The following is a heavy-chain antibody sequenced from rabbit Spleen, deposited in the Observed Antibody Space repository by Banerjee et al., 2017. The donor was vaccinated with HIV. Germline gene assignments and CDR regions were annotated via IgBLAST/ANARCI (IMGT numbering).Heavy chain of an antibody. J-gene: IGHJ4*01. CDR1: GVSFSGNSY. CDR3: ARVSETSGWGEDL. Sequence: QSLEESGGDLVKPGASLTLTCIASGVSFSGNSYMCWVLQAPGKGLEWIACIYAGSSGNTYYASWAKGRFTISKPSSTTVTLQMTSLTVADTATYFCARVSETSGWGEDLWGPGTLVTVS. CDR2: IYAGSSGNT. V-gene: IGHV1S40*01. D-gene: IGHD4-1*01.